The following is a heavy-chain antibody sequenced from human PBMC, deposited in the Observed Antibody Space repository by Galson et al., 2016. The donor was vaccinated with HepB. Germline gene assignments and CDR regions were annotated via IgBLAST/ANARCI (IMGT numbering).Heavy chain of an antibody. CDR1: GDSISSHDW. J-gene: IGHJ4*02. Sequence: SETLSLTCGVSGDSISSHDWWSWVRRPPGKGLEWIGEIYHSGGTNYNPSLKSRVSISVDKSRNHFSLNLNSMTAADTAVYYCARNGLFSLDYWGQGTLVTVSS. CDR2: IYHSGGT. CDR3: ARNGLFSLDY. V-gene: IGHV4-4*02. D-gene: IGHD2-21*01.